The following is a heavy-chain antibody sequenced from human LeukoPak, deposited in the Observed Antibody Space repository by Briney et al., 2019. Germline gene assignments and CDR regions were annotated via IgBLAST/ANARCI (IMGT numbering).Heavy chain of an antibody. J-gene: IGHJ4*02. D-gene: IGHD6-13*01. CDR1: GFTFSSYA. V-gene: IGHV3-23*01. CDR2: ISGRGGST. Sequence: PGGSLRLSCAASGFTFSSYAMSWVRQAPEKGLEWVSAISGRGGSTYYADSVKGRFTISRDNSKNTLYLQMNSLRAEDTAVYYCAEIAAAGSPFDYWGQGTLVTVSS. CDR3: AEIAAAGSPFDY.